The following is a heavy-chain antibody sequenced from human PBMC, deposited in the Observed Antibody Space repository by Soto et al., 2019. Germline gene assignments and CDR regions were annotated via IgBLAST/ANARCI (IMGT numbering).Heavy chain of an antibody. CDR1: GFTFSSYA. J-gene: IGHJ2*01. CDR2: ISGSGGDT. V-gene: IGHV3-23*01. CDR3: AKDLRVARSWYFDL. Sequence: EVQLLESGGGLVQPGGSLRLSCAASGFTFSSYAMSWVRQAPGKGLEWVSTISGSGGDTYYADSVKGRFSISRDNSKNTLYLQMNSLRAEDTAVYYCAKDLRVARSWYFDLWGRGALVTVSS.